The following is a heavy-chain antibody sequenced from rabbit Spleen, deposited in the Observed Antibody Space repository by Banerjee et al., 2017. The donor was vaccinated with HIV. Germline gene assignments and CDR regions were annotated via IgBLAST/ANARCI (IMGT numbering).Heavy chain of an antibody. CDR3: TRDDGSGHYIDGYFNL. Sequence: QSLEESGGGLVQPEGSLALTCKASGFSFSSSDYICWVRQAPGKGLEWIGFIYTGNGKNYYASWAKGRFTISKTSSTTVTLQVTSLTAADTATYFCTRDDGSGHYIDGYFNLWGPGTLVTVS. V-gene: IGHV1S40*01. D-gene: IGHD1-1*01. J-gene: IGHJ4*01. CDR2: IYTGNGKN. CDR1: GFSFSSSDY.